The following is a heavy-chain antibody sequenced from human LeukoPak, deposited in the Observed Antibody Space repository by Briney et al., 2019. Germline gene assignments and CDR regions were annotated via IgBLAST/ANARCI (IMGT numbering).Heavy chain of an antibody. CDR2: ISSQGSYI. J-gene: IGHJ6*04. Sequence: GGSLRLSCAASGFIFTSYTMNWVRQAPGKGLECVSSISSQGSYIYYEDSLKGRFTVSRDNAQNLLYLQMDSLTAQDTAVYYCARGGSGSFHVWGKGTTVIVSS. V-gene: IGHV3-21*06. CDR1: GFIFTSYT. D-gene: IGHD3-10*01. CDR3: ARGGSGSFHV.